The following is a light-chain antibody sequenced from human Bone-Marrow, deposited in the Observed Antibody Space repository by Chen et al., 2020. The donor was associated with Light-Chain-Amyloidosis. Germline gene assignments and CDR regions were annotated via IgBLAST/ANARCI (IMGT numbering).Light chain of an antibody. CDR2: CAS. J-gene: IGKJ1*01. CDR1: QSVLYNSNNKNC. V-gene: IGKV4-1*01. CDR3: QQYYSTPLT. Sequence: DIVMSKSPDSLAVSLGERATINCKSSQSVLYNSNNKNCIAWYQQKPGQPPKLLIYCASTRESGVPDRFSGSGSGTDFTLTISSLQAEDVAVYYCQQYYSTPLTFGQGTKVEIK.